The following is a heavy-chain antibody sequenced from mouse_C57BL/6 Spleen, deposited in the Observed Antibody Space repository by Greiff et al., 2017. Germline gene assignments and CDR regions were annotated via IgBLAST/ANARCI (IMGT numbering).Heavy chain of an antibody. CDR2: INPSNGGT. CDR1: GYTFTSYW. Sequence: VQLQQPGTELVKPGASVKLSCKASGYTFTSYWMHWVKQRPGQGLEWIGNINPSNGGTNYNEKFKSKATLTVDKSSSTAYMQLSSLKSEDSAVYYCARYGYDGYAMDYWCQGTSVTVSS. J-gene: IGHJ4*01. V-gene: IGHV1-53*01. CDR3: ARYGYDGYAMDY. D-gene: IGHD2-2*01.